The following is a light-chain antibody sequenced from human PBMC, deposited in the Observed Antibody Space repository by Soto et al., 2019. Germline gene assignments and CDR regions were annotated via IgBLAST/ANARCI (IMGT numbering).Light chain of an antibody. CDR2: KAS. Sequence: DIQMTQSPSTLSGSVGDRVTITCRASQTISSWLAWYQQKPGKAPKLLIYKASTLKSGVPARFSGSGSGTHFTLTITGLQPEDFATYYCQQTYSSLPITFGQGTRLEI. V-gene: IGKV1-5*03. CDR1: QTISSW. J-gene: IGKJ5*01. CDR3: QQTYSSLPIT.